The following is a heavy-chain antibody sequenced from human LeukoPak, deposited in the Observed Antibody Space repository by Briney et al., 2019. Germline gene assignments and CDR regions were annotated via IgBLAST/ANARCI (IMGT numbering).Heavy chain of an antibody. V-gene: IGHV1-69*13. CDR1: GGTFSSYA. CDR2: IIPIFGTA. Sequence: GASVKVFCKASGGTFSSYAISWVRQAPGQGLEWMGGIIPIFGTANYAQKFQGRVTITADESTSTAYMELSSLRSEDTAVYYCARGKPHDAFDIRGQGTMVTVSS. CDR3: ARGKPHDAFDI. J-gene: IGHJ3*02.